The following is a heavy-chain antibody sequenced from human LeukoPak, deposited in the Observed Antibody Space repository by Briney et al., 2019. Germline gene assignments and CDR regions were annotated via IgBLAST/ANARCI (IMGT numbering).Heavy chain of an antibody. CDR3: ARDRWSYDPQGGFDC. D-gene: IGHD3-22*01. V-gene: IGHV4-4*02. CDR1: GGSISSNNW. CDR2: VYHSGST. Sequence: PSETLSLTCAVSGGSISSNNWWSWVRQPPGKGLEWIGEVYHSGSTNYNPSLKSRVTISVDKSKNQFFLKLSSVTAADTAVYYCARDRWSYDPQGGFDCWGQGTLVTVSS. J-gene: IGHJ4*02.